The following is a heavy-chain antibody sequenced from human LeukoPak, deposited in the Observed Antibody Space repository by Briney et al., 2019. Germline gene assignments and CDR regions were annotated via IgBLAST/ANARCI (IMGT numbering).Heavy chain of an antibody. J-gene: IGHJ4*02. V-gene: IGHV3-48*03. CDR1: GFTFSSYE. CDR2: ISSSGSTI. Sequence: GGSLRLSCAASGFTFSSYEMNWVRQAPGKGLEWVSYISSSGSTIYYADSVKGRFTISRDNAKNSLYLQMNSLRAEDTAVYYCARTTVTTVPYWGQGTLVTVSS. CDR3: ARTTVTTVPY. D-gene: IGHD4-17*01.